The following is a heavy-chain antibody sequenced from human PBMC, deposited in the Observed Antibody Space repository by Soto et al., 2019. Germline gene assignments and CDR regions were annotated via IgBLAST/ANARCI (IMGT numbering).Heavy chain of an antibody. CDR1: GFTFSSYG. CDR2: IWDDGSYK. Sequence: QVQLVESGGGVVQPGRSLRLSCVASGFTFSSYGMHWVRQAPGKGLEWVAVIWDDGSYKYYADSVKGRFTISRDNSNNTLYLQMNSLRADDTARYYCARGFGYPDYWGQGTLVTVSS. CDR3: ARGFGYPDY. D-gene: IGHD3-16*01. V-gene: IGHV3-33*01. J-gene: IGHJ4*02.